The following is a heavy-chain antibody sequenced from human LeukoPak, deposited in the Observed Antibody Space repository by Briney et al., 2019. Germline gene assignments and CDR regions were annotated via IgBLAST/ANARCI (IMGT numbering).Heavy chain of an antibody. CDR2: LYSAGGT. J-gene: IGHJ4*02. Sequence: GGSLRLSCAASGFSVSSNYMSWVRQAPGRGLEWVSILYSAGGTYYTDSVRGRFTISRDTSKNTVCLQMNSLRAEDTAVYYCASGGTGARKFYSDPFHYWGQGTLVTVSS. CDR1: GFSVSSNY. CDR3: ASGGTGARKFYSDPFHY. V-gene: IGHV3-53*01. D-gene: IGHD2-15*01.